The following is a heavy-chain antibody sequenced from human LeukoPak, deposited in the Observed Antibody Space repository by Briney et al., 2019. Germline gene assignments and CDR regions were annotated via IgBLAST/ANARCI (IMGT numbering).Heavy chain of an antibody. CDR1: GYSFTSYW. D-gene: IGHD2-2*01. V-gene: IGHV5-51*01. CDR3: ARPGWCSSTSCQEYYGMDV. J-gene: IGHJ6*02. CDR2: IYPGDSDT. Sequence: GESLKISCKGSGYSFTSYWIGWVRQMPGKGLEWMGIIYPGDSDTRYSPSFQGQVTISADKSISTAYLQWSSLKASDTAMYYRARPGWCSSTSCQEYYGMDVWGQGTTVTVSS.